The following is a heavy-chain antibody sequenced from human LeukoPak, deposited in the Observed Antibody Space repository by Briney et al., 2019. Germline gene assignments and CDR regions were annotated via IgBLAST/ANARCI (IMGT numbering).Heavy chain of an antibody. Sequence: SETLSLTCIVSGGSISSSSYYWGWIRQPPGKGLEWIANIYYSGSANYNSSLKSRVTISIDTSKNQFSLRLSSVTAADTAVYYCASESSGYYYSAFDIWGQGTMVTVSS. CDR3: ASESSGYYYSAFDI. CDR1: GGSISSSSYY. D-gene: IGHD3-22*01. V-gene: IGHV4-39*07. CDR2: IYYSGSA. J-gene: IGHJ3*02.